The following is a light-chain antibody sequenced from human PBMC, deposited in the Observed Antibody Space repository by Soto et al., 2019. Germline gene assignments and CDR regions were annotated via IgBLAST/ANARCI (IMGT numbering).Light chain of an antibody. CDR1: QSVSSY. J-gene: IGKJ4*01. V-gene: IGKV3-11*01. CDR2: DAS. Sequence: DIVLTQSPATLSLSPGERATLSCWASQSVSSYLAWYQQKPGQAPMLLIYDASNRATGIPARFSGSGSGTDFTLTISSLEPEDFAVYYCQQRSNWPPLTVGGGTKVEIK. CDR3: QQRSNWPPLT.